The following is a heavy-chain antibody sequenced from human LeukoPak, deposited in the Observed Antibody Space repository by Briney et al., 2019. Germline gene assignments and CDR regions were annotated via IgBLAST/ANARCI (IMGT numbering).Heavy chain of an antibody. CDR2: INPSGGST. D-gene: IGHD3-3*01. V-gene: IGHV1-46*01. CDR3: ARRGKIFGVVTYTGNFDY. J-gene: IGHJ4*02. Sequence: GASVKVSCKASGYTFTSYYMHWVRQAPGQGLEWMGIINPSGGSTSYAQKFQGRVTMTRDTSTSTVYMELSSLRSEDTAVYYCARRGKIFGVVTYTGNFDYWGQGTLVTVSS. CDR1: GYTFTSYY.